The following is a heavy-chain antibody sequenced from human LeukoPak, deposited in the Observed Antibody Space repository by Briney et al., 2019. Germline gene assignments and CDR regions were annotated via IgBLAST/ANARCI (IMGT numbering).Heavy chain of an antibody. CDR1: GGTFSSYA. V-gene: IGHV1-69*13. Sequence: SVKVSCKASGGTFSSYAISWVRQAPGQGLEWMGGIIPIFGTANYAQKFQGRVAITADESTSTAYMELSSLRSEDTAVYYCARDGVEMATAYFDYWGQGTLVTVSS. CDR2: IIPIFGTA. CDR3: ARDGVEMATAYFDY. J-gene: IGHJ4*02. D-gene: IGHD5-24*01.